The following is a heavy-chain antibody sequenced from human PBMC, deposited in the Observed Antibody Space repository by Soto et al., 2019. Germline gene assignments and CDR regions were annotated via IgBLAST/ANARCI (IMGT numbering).Heavy chain of an antibody. CDR3: ARDKITGLFDY. CDR2: INHSGSN. Sequence: QVQLQQWGAGLLKPSETLSLTCAVYGGSFSGYYWTWIRQPPATGPEWIGEINHSGSNNYNPSLKSRVTISVDTSKNQFSLKLTSVTAADTAVYYCARDKITGLFDYWGQGTLVTVSS. CDR1: GGSFSGYY. V-gene: IGHV4-34*01. J-gene: IGHJ4*02. D-gene: IGHD2-8*02.